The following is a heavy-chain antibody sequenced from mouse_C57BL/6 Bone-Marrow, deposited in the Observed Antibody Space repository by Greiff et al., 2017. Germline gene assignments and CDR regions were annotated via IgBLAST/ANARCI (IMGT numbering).Heavy chain of an antibody. CDR2: IYPRSGNT. CDR1: GYTFTSYG. J-gene: IGHJ2*01. D-gene: IGHD2-2*01. Sequence: QVQLKESGAELARPGASVKLSCKASGYTFTSYGISWVKQRTGQGLEWIGEIYPRSGNTYYNEKFKGKATLTADKSSSTAYMELRSLTSEDSAVYFCARWWLRRSRDYWGQGTTLTVSS. V-gene: IGHV1-81*01. CDR3: ARWWLRRSRDY.